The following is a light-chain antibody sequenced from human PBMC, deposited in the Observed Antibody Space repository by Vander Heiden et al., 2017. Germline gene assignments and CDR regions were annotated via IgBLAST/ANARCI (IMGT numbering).Light chain of an antibody. V-gene: IGKV1-39*01. CDR1: QSISSY. Sequence: DIQMTQPPSSLSASVGDRVTITCRASQSISSYLTWFQQKPGKAPKLLIYAASSLQSGVPSRFSGSGSGTDFTLTISSLQPEDFATYYCQQCYSNPLTFGGGTQVEIK. CDR2: AAS. J-gene: IGKJ4*01. CDR3: QQCYSNPLT.